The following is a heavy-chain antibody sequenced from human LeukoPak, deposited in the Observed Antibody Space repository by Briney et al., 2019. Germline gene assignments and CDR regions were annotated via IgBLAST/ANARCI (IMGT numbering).Heavy chain of an antibody. D-gene: IGHD5-24*01. Sequence: SQTLSLTCAISGDSFSNNDGGWNWIRQSPSRGLEWLGRTYYNSKWYNDYAVSVKSRMTINPDTFKNQFSLQLNSVTPEDTAVYYCARGWLQSGFDYWGQGSLVTVSS. V-gene: IGHV6-1*01. CDR2: TYYNSKWYN. J-gene: IGHJ4*02. CDR3: ARGWLQSGFDY. CDR1: GDSFSNNDGG.